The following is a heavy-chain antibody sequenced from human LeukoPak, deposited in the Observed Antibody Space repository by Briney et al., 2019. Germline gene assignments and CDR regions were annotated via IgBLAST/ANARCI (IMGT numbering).Heavy chain of an antibody. D-gene: IGHD3-10*01. CDR1: GFTFSSYS. CDR2: ISSSSSYI. J-gene: IGHJ4*02. CDR3: AKDLVQGWGYYFDY. V-gene: IGHV3-21*04. Sequence: GGSLRLSCAASGFTFSSYSMNWVRQAPGKGLEWVSSISSSSSYIYYADSVKGRFTISRDNSKNTLYLQMNSLRAEDTAVYYCAKDLVQGWGYYFDYWGQGTLVTVSS.